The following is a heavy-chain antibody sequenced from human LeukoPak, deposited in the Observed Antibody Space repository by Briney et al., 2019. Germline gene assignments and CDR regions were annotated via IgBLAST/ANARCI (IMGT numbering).Heavy chain of an antibody. J-gene: IGHJ4*02. CDR2: INPSGGST. Sequence: ASVKVSCKASGYTFTSYYMHWVRQAPGQGLEWMGIINPSGGSTSYAQKFQGRATMTRDTSTGTVYMELSSLRSEDTAVYYCARAPRYYDSSGYYGGNYWGQGTLVTVSS. V-gene: IGHV1-46*01. CDR3: ARAPRYYDSSGYYGGNY. D-gene: IGHD3-22*01. CDR1: GYTFTSYY.